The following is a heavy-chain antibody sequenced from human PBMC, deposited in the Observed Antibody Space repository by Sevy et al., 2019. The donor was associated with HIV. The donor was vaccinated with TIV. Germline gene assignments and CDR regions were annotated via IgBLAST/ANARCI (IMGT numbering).Heavy chain of an antibody. V-gene: IGHV3-23*01. CDR3: AKTEYTSGWFY. D-gene: IGHD6-19*01. CDR2: ITDNGAKT. J-gene: IGHJ4*02. CDR1: GFSFYTYA. Sequence: GGSLRLSCPTSGFSFYTYAMTWVRQAPGKGLEWVASITDNGAKTFYADSVKGRFTISRDNTQSTLFLHMNSLRGDDKAVYFCAKTEYTSGWFYWGQGTLVTVSS.